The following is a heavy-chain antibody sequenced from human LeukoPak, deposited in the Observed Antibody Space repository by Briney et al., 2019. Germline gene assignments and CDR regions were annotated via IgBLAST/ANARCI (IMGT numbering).Heavy chain of an antibody. D-gene: IGHD6-13*01. Sequence: ASVRVSCKASGYTFTGYFMHWVRQAAGQGLEWMGWINPNSGGTNSAQKFQGRVTMTRDTSISTAYMELTRLRSDDTAVYYCARGKIAAAADYWGQGTLVTVSS. J-gene: IGHJ4*02. CDR3: ARGKIAAAADY. CDR2: INPNSGGT. CDR1: GYTFTGYF. V-gene: IGHV1-2*02.